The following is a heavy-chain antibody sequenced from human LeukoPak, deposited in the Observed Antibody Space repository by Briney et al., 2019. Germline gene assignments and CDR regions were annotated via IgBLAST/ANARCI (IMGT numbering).Heavy chain of an antibody. CDR2: ISYDGSNK. CDR1: GFTFSSYA. J-gene: IGHJ4*02. CDR3: AKDRYSIWYLTLDY. V-gene: IGHV3-30*04. Sequence: GGSLRLSCAASGFTFSSYAMHWVRQAPGKGLEWVAVISYDGSNKYYADSVKGRFTTSRDNSKNTLYLQMNSLRAEDTAVYYCAKDRYSIWYLTLDYWGQGTLVTVSS. D-gene: IGHD6-13*01.